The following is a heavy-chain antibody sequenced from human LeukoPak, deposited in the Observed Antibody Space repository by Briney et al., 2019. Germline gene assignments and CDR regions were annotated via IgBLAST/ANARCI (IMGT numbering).Heavy chain of an antibody. Sequence: SETLSLTCTVSGGSISSYYWSWIRQPPGKGLEWIGYIYYSGSTNYNPSLKSRVTISVDTSKNQFSLKLSSVTAADTAVYYCARGDFSSGLDAFDIWGQGTMVTVSS. J-gene: IGHJ3*02. V-gene: IGHV4-59*01. CDR1: GGSISSYY. CDR3: ARGDFSSGLDAFDI. CDR2: IYYSGST. D-gene: IGHD3-22*01.